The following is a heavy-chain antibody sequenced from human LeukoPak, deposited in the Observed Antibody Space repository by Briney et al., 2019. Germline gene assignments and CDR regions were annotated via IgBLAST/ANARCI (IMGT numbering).Heavy chain of an antibody. V-gene: IGHV3-7*03. CDR1: GFTFSSYW. CDR2: IKQDGSEK. J-gene: IGHJ4*02. Sequence: HPGGSLRLSCAASGFTFSSYWMSWVRQAPGKGLEWVANIKQDGSEKYYVDSVKGRFTISRDNAKNSLYLQMNSLRAEDTAVYYCAKSVLSYRGYYFDYWGQGTLVTVSS. CDR3: AKSVLSYRGYYFDY. D-gene: IGHD1-26*01.